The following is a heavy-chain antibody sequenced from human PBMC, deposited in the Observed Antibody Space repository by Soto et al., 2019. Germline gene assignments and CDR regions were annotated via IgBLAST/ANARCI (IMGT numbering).Heavy chain of an antibody. V-gene: IGHV1-69*04. J-gene: IGHJ6*03. CDR1: GGTFSSYT. D-gene: IGHD2-2*01. CDR3: ARDRTLGYCSSTSCYSYYYYYMDV. CDR2: IIPILGIA. Sequence: SVKVSCKASGGTFSSYTISWVRQAPGQGLEWMGRIIPILGIANYAQKFQGRVTITADKSTSTAYMELSSLRSEDTAVYYCARDRTLGYCSSTSCYSYYYYYMDVWGKGTTVTVSS.